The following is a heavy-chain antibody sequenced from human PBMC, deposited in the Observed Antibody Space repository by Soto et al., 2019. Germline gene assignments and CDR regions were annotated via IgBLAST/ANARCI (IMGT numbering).Heavy chain of an antibody. CDR2: ISAYNGNT. CDR3: ARGVFDWLEDAFDI. CDR1: GYTFTSFD. V-gene: IGHV1-18*01. Sequence: ASVKVSCKASGYTFTSFDINWVRQASGQGLEWMGWISAYNGNTIYAQKLQGRVTMTTDTSTSTAYMELRSLRSDDTAVYYCARGVFDWLEDAFDIWGQGTMVTVSS. D-gene: IGHD3-9*01. J-gene: IGHJ3*02.